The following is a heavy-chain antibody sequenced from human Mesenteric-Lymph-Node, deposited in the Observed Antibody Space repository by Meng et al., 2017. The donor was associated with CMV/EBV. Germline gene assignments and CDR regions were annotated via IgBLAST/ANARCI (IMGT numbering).Heavy chain of an antibody. D-gene: IGHD4-17*01. CDR3: ARYPTTGHYYHMDV. Sequence: GESLKISCAASGFTFSDYYMSWIRQAPGKGLEWVSYISSSGSAIYYAVSVKGRFTISRDNAKNSLYLQMNSLRAEDTAVYYCARYPTTGHYYHMDVWGQGTTVTVSS. CDR2: ISSSGSAI. J-gene: IGHJ6*02. V-gene: IGHV3-11*04. CDR1: GFTFSDYY.